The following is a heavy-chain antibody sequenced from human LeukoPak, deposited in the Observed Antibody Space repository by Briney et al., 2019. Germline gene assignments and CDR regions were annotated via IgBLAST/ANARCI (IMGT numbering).Heavy chain of an antibody. J-gene: IGHJ6*02. D-gene: IGHD6-13*01. CDR3: AKAASSSWPSYYYGMDV. CDR1: GFTFSTYA. CDR2: ISGNAKTP. V-gene: IGHV3-23*01. Sequence: GGSLRLSCAASGFTFSTYAMSWVRQAPGKGLEWVSGISGNAKTPSYADSVKGRFTISRDNSKNTVYLQMNSLRVEDTAVYYCAKAASSSWPSYYYGMDVWGQGTTVTVSS.